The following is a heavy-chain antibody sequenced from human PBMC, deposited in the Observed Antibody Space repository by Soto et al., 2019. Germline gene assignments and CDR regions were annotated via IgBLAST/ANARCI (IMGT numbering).Heavy chain of an antibody. J-gene: IGHJ6*02. CDR3: ARTSAAGKYYYGMDV. D-gene: IGHD6-13*01. Sequence: GEPLRISCRGSGHSFTSYWTGWVRQMPGKGLEWMGIIYPGDSDTRYSPSFQGQVTISADKSISTAYLQWSSLKASDTAMYYCARTSAAGKYYYGMDVWGQGTTVTV. CDR1: GHSFTSYW. CDR2: IYPGDSDT. V-gene: IGHV5-51*01.